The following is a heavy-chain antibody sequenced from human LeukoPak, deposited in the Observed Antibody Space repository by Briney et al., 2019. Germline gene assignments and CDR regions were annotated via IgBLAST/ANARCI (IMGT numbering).Heavy chain of an antibody. J-gene: IGHJ6*02. CDR2: IYYSGST. D-gene: IGHD4-11*01. Sequence: SETLSLTCTVSGGSISSSSYYWGWIRQPPGKGLEWIGSIYYSGSTYYNPSLKSRVTISVDTSKNPFSLKLSSVTAADTAVYYCARYTVSPRYYYGMDVWGQGTMVTVSS. V-gene: IGHV4-39*01. CDR1: GGSISSSSYY. CDR3: ARYTVSPRYYYGMDV.